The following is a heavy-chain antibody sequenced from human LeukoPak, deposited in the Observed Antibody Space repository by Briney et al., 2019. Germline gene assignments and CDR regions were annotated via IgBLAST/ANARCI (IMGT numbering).Heavy chain of an antibody. J-gene: IGHJ3*01. D-gene: IGHD1/OR15-1a*01. Sequence: PGGSLRLSCAASGFPFSSYSMNWVRQLPGKGLEWVSSISSSSSYIYYADSVKGRSTISRDNAKNSLHLQMKSLRAEDTAVYFCARGTGKTKAFDVWGHGTMVTVSS. CDR3: ARGTGKTKAFDV. CDR1: GFPFSSYS. V-gene: IGHV3-21*01. CDR2: ISSSSSYI.